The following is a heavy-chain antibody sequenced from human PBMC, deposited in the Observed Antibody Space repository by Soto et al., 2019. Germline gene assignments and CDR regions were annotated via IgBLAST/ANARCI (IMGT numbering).Heavy chain of an antibody. CDR2: ISGSGGST. J-gene: IGHJ4*02. D-gene: IGHD3-22*01. V-gene: IGHV3-23*01. CDR3: AKDFSDTHPMIVVVITTFDY. Sequence: GALRLSCAASGFTFSSYAMSWVRQAPGKGLEWVSAISGSGGSTYYADSVKGRFTISRDNSKNTLYLQMNSLRAEDTAVYYCAKDFSDTHPMIVVVITTFDYWGQGTLVTVSS. CDR1: GFTFSSYA.